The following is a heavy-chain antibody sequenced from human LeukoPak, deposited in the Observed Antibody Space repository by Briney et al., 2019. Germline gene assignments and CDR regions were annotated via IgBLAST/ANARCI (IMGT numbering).Heavy chain of an antibody. Sequence: GGSLRLSCAASGFTFSTYAMAWVRQAPGKGLEWVSAISGNGGSAFYTDSVKGRFTLSRDNSKNTLYLQMNSLTAEDTAVYYCAKESGWSGAVAGHHQHYFDYWGQGTLVTVSS. J-gene: IGHJ4*02. CDR2: ISGNGGSA. D-gene: IGHD6-19*01. V-gene: IGHV3-23*01. CDR1: GFTFSTYA. CDR3: AKESGWSGAVAGHHQHYFDY.